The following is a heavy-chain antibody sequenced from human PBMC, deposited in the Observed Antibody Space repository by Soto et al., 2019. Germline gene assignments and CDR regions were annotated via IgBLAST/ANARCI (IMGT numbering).Heavy chain of an antibody. J-gene: IGHJ6*02. CDR3: AKAIYIVVNYYYGMDV. CDR1: GFTFSSYA. D-gene: IGHD2-15*01. V-gene: IGHV3-23*01. Sequence: EVQLLESGGGLVQPGGSLRLSCAASGFTFSSYAMSWVRQAPGKGLEWVSAISGSGGSTYYADSVKGLFTISRDNSKNTLYLQMNSLRAEDTAVYYCAKAIYIVVNYYYGMDVWGQGSTVTVSS. CDR2: ISGSGGST.